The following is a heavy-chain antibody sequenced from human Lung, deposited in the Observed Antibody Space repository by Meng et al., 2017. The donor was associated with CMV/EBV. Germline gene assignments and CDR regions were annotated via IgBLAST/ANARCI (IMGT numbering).Heavy chain of an antibody. V-gene: IGHV3-66*02. CDR1: GFSVSSHY. J-gene: IGHJ4*02. Sequence: SGFSVSSHYMSWVRQAPGKGLEWVSVIYSGGSTYYADSVKGRFTISRDNSKNTLYLQMNSLRAEDTAVYYCARAQMFDFWSGYYSYWGQGTLVTVSS. D-gene: IGHD3-3*01. CDR2: IYSGGST. CDR3: ARAQMFDFWSGYYSY.